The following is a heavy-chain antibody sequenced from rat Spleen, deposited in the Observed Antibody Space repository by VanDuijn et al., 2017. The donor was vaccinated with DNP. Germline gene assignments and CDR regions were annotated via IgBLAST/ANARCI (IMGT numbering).Heavy chain of an antibody. Sequence: EVQLQESGPGLVKPSQSLSLTCSVTGYSITSNYWGWIRQFPGNKMAWIGHISYSGTTTYHPSLKSRISITRDTSKNQFFLQLSSVTTEDTGTYYCARWNIGTSTLDYWGQGVMVTVSS. CDR1: GYSITSNY. J-gene: IGHJ2*01. CDR3: ARWNIGTSTLDY. CDR2: ISYSGTT. V-gene: IGHV3-1*01. D-gene: IGHD1-5*01.